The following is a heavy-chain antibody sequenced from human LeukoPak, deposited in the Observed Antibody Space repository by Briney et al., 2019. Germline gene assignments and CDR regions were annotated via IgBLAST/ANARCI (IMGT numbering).Heavy chain of an antibody. D-gene: IGHD2-15*01. J-gene: IGHJ4*02. Sequence: GGSLRLSCAASGFTFSSYAMSWVRQAPGKGLEWVAVISYDGSNKYYADSVKGRFTISRDNSKNTLYLQMNSLRAEDTAVYYCAREYGYCSGSSCHGGLGYWGQGTLVTVSS. CDR2: ISYDGSNK. V-gene: IGHV3-30*03. CDR3: AREYGYCSGSSCHGGLGY. CDR1: GFTFSSYA.